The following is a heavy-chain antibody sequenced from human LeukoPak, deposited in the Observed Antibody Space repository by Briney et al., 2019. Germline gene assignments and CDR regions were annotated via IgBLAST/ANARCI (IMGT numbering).Heavy chain of an antibody. D-gene: IGHD1-26*01. V-gene: IGHV3-21*01. CDR1: GFTFSSYS. CDR2: ISSSSSYI. Sequence: GGSLRLSCAASGFTFSSYSMNWVRQAPGKGLEWVSSISSSSSYIYYADSVKGRYTISRDNAKNSLYLQMNSLRAEDTAVYYCASSGSYRFDYWGQGTLVTVSS. CDR3: ASSGSYRFDY. J-gene: IGHJ4*02.